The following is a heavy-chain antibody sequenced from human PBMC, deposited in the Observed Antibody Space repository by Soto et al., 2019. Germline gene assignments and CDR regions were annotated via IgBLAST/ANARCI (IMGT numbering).Heavy chain of an antibody. CDR3: VSQRTTVLTQAYFDY. J-gene: IGHJ4*02. V-gene: IGHV4-39*01. CDR2: VYYRGRS. D-gene: IGHD4-17*01. Sequence: AETLSLTCTVSGGSVTNSSYYWGWILQSPGKGLEWIGSVYYRGRSYSKSSVKSRVTISVDTSKNQFSLNFNSVTASDTALYYCVSQRTTVLTQAYFDYWGPGALVTVSS. CDR1: GGSVTNSSYY.